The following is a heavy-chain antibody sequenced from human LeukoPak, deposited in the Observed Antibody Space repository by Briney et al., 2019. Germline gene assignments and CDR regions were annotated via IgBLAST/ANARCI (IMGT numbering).Heavy chain of an antibody. D-gene: IGHD4-23*01. CDR2: SSGSGSTM. CDR3: ARELAGSRWDYFDF. CDR1: GFTFSTYA. Sequence: GGSLRLSCAASGFTFSTYAMSWVRQAPGKGLEWVSYSSGSGSTMYYADSVKGRFTISRDNAKNSLYLQMNSLRAEDTAVYYCARELAGSRWDYFDFWGQGTLVTVSS. V-gene: IGHV3-48*03. J-gene: IGHJ4*02.